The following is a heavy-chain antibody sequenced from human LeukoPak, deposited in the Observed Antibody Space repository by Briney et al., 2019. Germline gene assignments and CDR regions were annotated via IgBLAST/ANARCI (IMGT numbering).Heavy chain of an antibody. Sequence: PGESLRLSCAASGFTLSSYAMSWVRQSPGEGLEWVSAISGSGGSTYYADSGKGRFTISRDKSKNTLYLQMNSLRAEDTAVYYCAKDRHYYDSSGYDFDYWGQGTLVTVSS. CDR2: ISGSGGST. CDR3: AKDRHYYDSSGYDFDY. J-gene: IGHJ4*02. V-gene: IGHV3-23*01. CDR1: GFTLSSYA. D-gene: IGHD3-22*01.